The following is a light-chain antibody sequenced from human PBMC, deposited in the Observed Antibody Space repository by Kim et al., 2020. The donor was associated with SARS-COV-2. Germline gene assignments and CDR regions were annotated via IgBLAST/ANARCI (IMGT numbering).Light chain of an antibody. J-gene: IGLJ2*01. CDR3: QVWDSSTEVV. Sequence: VALGQTARITCGGNNIGSKNVRWYQQKPGQAPVLVIYRDSNRPSGIPERFSGSNSGNTATLTISRAQAGDEADYYCQVWDSSTEVVFGGGTQLTVL. V-gene: IGLV3-9*01. CDR2: RDS. CDR1: NIGSKN.